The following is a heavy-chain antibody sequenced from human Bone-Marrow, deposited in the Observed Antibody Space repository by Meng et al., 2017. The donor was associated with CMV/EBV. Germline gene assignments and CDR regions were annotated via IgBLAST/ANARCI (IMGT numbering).Heavy chain of an antibody. J-gene: IGHJ5*02. D-gene: IGHD1-26*01. V-gene: IGHV4-34*01. CDR2: INHSGST. CDR1: GGSFSGYY. Sequence: SETLSLTCAVYGGSFSGYYWSWIRQPPEKGLEWIGEINHSGSTNYNPSLKSRVTISVDTSKNQFSLKLSSVTAADTAVYYCARGRVGAQYNGFDPWGQGTLVTVSS. CDR3: ARGRVGAQYNGFDP.